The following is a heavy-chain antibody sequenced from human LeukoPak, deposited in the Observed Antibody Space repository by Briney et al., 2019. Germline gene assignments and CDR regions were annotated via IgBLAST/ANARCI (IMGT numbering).Heavy chain of an antibody. CDR2: IYNSGNT. Sequence: SETLSLTCSVSGGSISSGNYYWSWIRQPAGKGLEWIGRIYNSGNTNYNPSLKSRVTISLDTSKNQFSLKLSSVTAADTALYYCARDRRGPGGTDYWGQGTLVTVSS. CDR3: ARDRRGPGGTDY. CDR1: GGSISSGNYY. J-gene: IGHJ4*02. V-gene: IGHV4-61*02. D-gene: IGHD3-10*01.